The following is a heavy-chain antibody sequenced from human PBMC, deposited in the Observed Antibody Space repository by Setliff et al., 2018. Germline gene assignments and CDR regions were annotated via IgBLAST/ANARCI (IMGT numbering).Heavy chain of an antibody. V-gene: IGHV4-4*07. D-gene: IGHD3-3*01. CDR2: INTSGTT. CDR3: AGGLPGDYDFNCFDT. CDR1: SGSFSSYS. J-gene: IGHJ5*02. Sequence: SETLSLTCTVSSGSFSSYSWTWIRQPAGKELEWIGRINTSGTTRYNPSLRSRATLSVDESMNRFSLNLNSVTAADTAVYYCAGGLPGDYDFNCFDTWGQGALVTVPQ.